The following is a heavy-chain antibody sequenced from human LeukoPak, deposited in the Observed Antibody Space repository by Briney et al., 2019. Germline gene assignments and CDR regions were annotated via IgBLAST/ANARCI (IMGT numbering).Heavy chain of an antibody. CDR1: GGSISSSSYY. CDR3: ARLPQYYYYYMDV. Sequence: PSETLSLTCTVSGGSISSSSYYWGWIRQPPGKGLEWIGSLYYSGTTYYNPSLKSRVTISVDTSKNQFSLKLISVTAADTAVYYCARLPQYYYYYMDVWGKGTTVTISS. J-gene: IGHJ6*03. CDR2: LYYSGTT. V-gene: IGHV4-39*01.